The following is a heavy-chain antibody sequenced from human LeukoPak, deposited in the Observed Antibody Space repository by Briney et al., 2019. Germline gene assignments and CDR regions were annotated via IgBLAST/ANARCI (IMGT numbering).Heavy chain of an antibody. CDR2: INHSGST. Sequence: SETLSLTCAVYGGSFSGYYWSWIRQPPGKGLEWIGEINHSGSTNYNPSLKSRVAISVDSSKNQFSLKLSSVTAADTAVYYCARGSSSGFDYWGQGTLVTVSS. J-gene: IGHJ4*02. CDR3: ARGSSSGFDY. D-gene: IGHD6-6*01. CDR1: GGSFSGYY. V-gene: IGHV4-34*01.